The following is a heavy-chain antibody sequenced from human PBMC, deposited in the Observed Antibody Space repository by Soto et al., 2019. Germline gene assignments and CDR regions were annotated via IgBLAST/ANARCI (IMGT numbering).Heavy chain of an antibody. CDR2: IYHSRST. J-gene: IGHJ4*02. Sequence: QLQLQESGSGLVKPSQTLSLTCAVSGGSISSGGYSWSWIRQPTGKGLECIGYIYHSRSTYYNPSLTSRVTISVDRSKNQFSVKLSSVTAADTAVYYCARGPPLGYWGQATLATVSS. V-gene: IGHV4-30-2*01. CDR3: ARGPPLGY. CDR1: GGSISSGGYS.